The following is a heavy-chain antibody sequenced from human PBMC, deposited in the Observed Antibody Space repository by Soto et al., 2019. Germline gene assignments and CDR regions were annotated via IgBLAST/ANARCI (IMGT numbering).Heavy chain of an antibody. CDR2: IIPIFGTA. CDR3: AGPTLAGAEQTTVYGMDV. V-gene: IGHV1-69*13. D-gene: IGHD3-16*01. Sequence: GASVKVSCKASGGTFDSNGISWVRQAPGQGLEWMGGIIPIFGTANYAQKFQGRVTITADESTSTAYIELSSLRSEDTAVYYCAGPTLAGAEQTTVYGMDVWGQGTTVTVSS. CDR1: GGTFDSNG. J-gene: IGHJ6*02.